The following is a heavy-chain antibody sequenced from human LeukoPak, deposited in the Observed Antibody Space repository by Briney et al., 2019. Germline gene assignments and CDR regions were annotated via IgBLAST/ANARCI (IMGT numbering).Heavy chain of an antibody. Sequence: PGGSLRLSCAASGFTFSSYGMSWVRQAPGKGLEWVSTISGSGGSTYYADSVKGRFTISRDNYKNTLYLQMSCLRAEDTAVYYCAKVKSPWSGYFPPDDYWGQGTLVTVSS. CDR1: GFTFSSYG. D-gene: IGHD3-3*01. CDR3: AKVKSPWSGYFPPDDY. J-gene: IGHJ4*02. V-gene: IGHV3-23*01. CDR2: ISGSGGST.